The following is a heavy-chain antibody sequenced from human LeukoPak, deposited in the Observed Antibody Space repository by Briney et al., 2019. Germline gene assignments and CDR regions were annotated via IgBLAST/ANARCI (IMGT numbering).Heavy chain of an antibody. J-gene: IGHJ5*02. CDR1: GGSISSYY. D-gene: IGHD5-24*01. V-gene: IGHV4-4*07. CDR2: LYTSEST. CDR3: ARDKGYSDGGWFDP. Sequence: SETLSLTCTVSGGSISSYYWSWIRQPAGKGLEWIGRLYTSESTNFNPSLKSRVTMSIDTSQNQLSLKLSSVTAADTVVYYCARDKGYSDGGWFDPWGQGILVTVSS.